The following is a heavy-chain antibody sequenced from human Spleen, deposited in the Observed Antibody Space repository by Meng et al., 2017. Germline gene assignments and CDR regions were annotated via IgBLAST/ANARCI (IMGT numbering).Heavy chain of an antibody. CDR3: ARDENISLGKLFGDY. D-gene: IGHD2-21*01. V-gene: IGHV1-8*01. J-gene: IGHJ4*02. CDR1: GYTFTSYD. CDR2: MNPNSGNT. Sequence: ASVKVSCKASGYTFTSYDINWVRQATGQGLEWMGWMNPNSGNTGYAQKFQGRVTMTRNTSISTAYVELSGLRSDDTAVYYRARDENISLGKLFGDYWGQGTLVTVSS.